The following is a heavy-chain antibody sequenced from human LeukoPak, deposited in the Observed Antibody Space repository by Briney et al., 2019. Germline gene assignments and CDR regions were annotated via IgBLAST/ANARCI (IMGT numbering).Heavy chain of an antibody. CDR2: IYYSGST. J-gene: IGHJ5*02. CDR1: GGSISSDS. CDR3: ARRRHRSSTNCYVWFDP. V-gene: IGHV4-59*08. Sequence: PSETLSPTCTVSGGSISSDSWSWIRQPPGKGLEWIGYIYYSGSTNYNPSLKSRVTLSVDTSKNQFSLKLSSVTAADTAVYYCARRRHRSSTNCYVWFDPWGQGTLVTVSS. D-gene: IGHD2-2*01.